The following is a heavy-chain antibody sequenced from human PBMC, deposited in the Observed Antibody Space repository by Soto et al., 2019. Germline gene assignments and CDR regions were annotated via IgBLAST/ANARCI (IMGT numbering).Heavy chain of an antibody. J-gene: IGHJ4*02. Sequence: TSETLSLTCAVSGDSIRSGGCSWSWIRQPPGKGLEWIGYIYHSGTSFYNPSLKSRVTISVDGSKNQFSLKVNSVTAADTAVYYCARGRLVPAVNFDYWGLGTLVTVSS. CDR1: GDSIRSGGCS. CDR3: ARGRLVPAVNFDY. CDR2: IYHSGTS. D-gene: IGHD2-2*01. V-gene: IGHV4-30-2*01.